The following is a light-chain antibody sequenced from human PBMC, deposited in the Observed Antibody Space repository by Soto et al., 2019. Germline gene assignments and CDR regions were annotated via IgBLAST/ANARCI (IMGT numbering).Light chain of an antibody. CDR3: QQYKNGPYT. Sequence: IVMTQSPATLSVSPGERATLSCRASQSVSNNLAWYQQKPGQAPRLLIYLTSNRATDIPARFSGSGSETECTLTISSLQSDDSAVYYCQQYKNGPYTFGQGTKLEIK. CDR1: QSVSNN. CDR2: LTS. V-gene: IGKV3-15*01. J-gene: IGKJ2*01.